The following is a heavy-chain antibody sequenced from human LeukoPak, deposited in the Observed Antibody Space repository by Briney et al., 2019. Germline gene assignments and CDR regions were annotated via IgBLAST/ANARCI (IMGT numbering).Heavy chain of an antibody. D-gene: IGHD1-14*01. J-gene: IGHJ3*02. CDR3: ARDPITGGDAFDI. Sequence: ASVKVSCKASGGTFSSYAISWVRQAPGQGLEWMEGIIPIFGTANYAQKFQGRVTITADKSTSTAYMELSSLRSEDTAVYYCARDPITGGDAFDIWGQGTMVTVSS. CDR1: GGTFSSYA. CDR2: IIPIFGTA. V-gene: IGHV1-69*06.